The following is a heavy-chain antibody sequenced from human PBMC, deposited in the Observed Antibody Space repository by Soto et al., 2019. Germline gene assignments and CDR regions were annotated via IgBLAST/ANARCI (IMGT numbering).Heavy chain of an antibody. Sequence: QLQLQESGSGLVKPSQTLSLTCAVSGGSISSGGYSWSWIRQPPGKGLEWIGYIYHSGSTYYNPSLKSRVTIAVDRSKNQFSLKLSSVTAADTAVYYCARSDYYGSGRAFDYWGQGTLVTVSS. J-gene: IGHJ4*02. CDR3: ARSDYYGSGRAFDY. D-gene: IGHD3-10*01. CDR2: IYHSGST. CDR1: GGSISSGGYS. V-gene: IGHV4-30-2*01.